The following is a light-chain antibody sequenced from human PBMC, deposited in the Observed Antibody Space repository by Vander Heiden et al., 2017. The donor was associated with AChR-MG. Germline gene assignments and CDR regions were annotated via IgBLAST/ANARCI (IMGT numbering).Light chain of an antibody. V-gene: IGLV1-40*01. CDR3: QSYDSSGSQV. CDR1: SYNIGAGDD. J-gene: IGLJ1*01. CDR2: GNS. Sequence: QSVLTPPPPASGAPGQRATISCTGSSYNIGAGDDVHWYQQIPGTAPKLLIYGNSNRHAGVTDRCSGAKSGTAASLAITGLQAEDEADYYCQSYDSSGSQVFGTGTKVTVL.